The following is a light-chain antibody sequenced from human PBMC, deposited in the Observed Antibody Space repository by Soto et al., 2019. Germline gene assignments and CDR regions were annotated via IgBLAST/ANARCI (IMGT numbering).Light chain of an antibody. Sequence: DIQMTQSPSTLSASVGDRVTITCRASQSISSWLAWYQQKPGKAPKLLIYKASSLESGVPSRFSGSGSGTDFTLTISSLQPDDCATYYCQQYNSYLITFGQGTRLEIK. J-gene: IGKJ5*01. CDR3: QQYNSYLIT. V-gene: IGKV1-5*03. CDR1: QSISSW. CDR2: KAS.